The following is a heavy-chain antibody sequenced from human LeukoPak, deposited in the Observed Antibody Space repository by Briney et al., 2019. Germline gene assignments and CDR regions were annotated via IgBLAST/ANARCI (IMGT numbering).Heavy chain of an antibody. V-gene: IGHV3-20*04. J-gene: IGHJ4*02. CDR2: INWNGGGT. CDR1: GFTFDDYG. Sequence: GGSLRLSCAASGFTFDDYGMSWVRQAPRKGLEWVSGINWNGGGTGYADSVKGRFTISRDNAKNSLYLQMNSLRAEDTAVYYCARGPLIAAAGTWWGQGTLVTVSS. D-gene: IGHD6-13*01. CDR3: ARGPLIAAAGTW.